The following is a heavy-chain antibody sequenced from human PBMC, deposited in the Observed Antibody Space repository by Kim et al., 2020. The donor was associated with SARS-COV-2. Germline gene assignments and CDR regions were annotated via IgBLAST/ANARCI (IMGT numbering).Heavy chain of an antibody. CDR1: GYTLTELS. J-gene: IGHJ5*02. D-gene: IGHD1-26*01. V-gene: IGHV1-24*01. CDR2: FDPEDGET. CDR3: ATEGPAWELRWFDP. Sequence: PSVKVSCKVSGYTLTELSMHWVRQAPGKGLEWMGGFDPEDGETIYAQKFQGRVTMTEDTSTDTAYMELSSLRSEDTAVYYCATEGPAWELRWFDPWGQGTLVTVSS.